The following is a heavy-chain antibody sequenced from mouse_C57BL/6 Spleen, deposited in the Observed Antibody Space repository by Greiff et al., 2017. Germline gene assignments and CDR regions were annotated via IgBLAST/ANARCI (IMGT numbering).Heavy chain of an antibody. Sequence: VQLQQPGAELVKPGASVKMSCKASGYTFTSYWITWVKLRPGQGLEWIGDIYPGSGSTNYNEKFKSKATLTFDTSSSTAYMQLSSLTSEDSAVYYCARPISWDEEGYAMDYRGQGTSVTVSS. J-gene: IGHJ4*01. CDR1: GYTFTSYW. CDR2: IYPGSGST. CDR3: ARPISWDEEGYAMDY. V-gene: IGHV1-55*01. D-gene: IGHD4-1*01.